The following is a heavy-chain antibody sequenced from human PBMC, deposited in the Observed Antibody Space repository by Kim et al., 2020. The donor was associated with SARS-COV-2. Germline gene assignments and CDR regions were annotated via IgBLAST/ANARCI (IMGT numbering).Heavy chain of an antibody. D-gene: IGHD3-22*01. Sequence: SETLSLTCAVYGGSFSGYYWSWIRQPPGKGLEWIGEINHSGSTNYNPSLKSRVTISVDTSKNQFSLKLSSVTAADTAVYYCAGDYYDSSGYYYWGQGTLV. V-gene: IGHV4-34*01. CDR2: INHSGST. J-gene: IGHJ4*02. CDR1: GGSFSGYY. CDR3: AGDYYDSSGYYY.